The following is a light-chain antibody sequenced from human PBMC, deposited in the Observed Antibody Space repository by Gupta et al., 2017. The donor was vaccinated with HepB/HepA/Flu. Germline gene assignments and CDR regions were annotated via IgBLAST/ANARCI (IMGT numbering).Light chain of an antibody. CDR2: DNN. Sequence: QSVLTQPPSVSAAPGQRVTISCSGSSSNIGNNYVSWYQQLPGTAPKLLIYDNNTRPSGIPDRFSGSKSGTSATLDITGLQTGDEADYYCGPDDTSRSAGVFGGGTKLTVL. CDR1: SSNIGNNY. V-gene: IGLV1-51*01. CDR3: GPDDTSRSAGV. J-gene: IGLJ2*01.